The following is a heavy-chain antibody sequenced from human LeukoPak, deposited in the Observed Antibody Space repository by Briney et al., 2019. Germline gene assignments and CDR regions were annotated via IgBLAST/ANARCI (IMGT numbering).Heavy chain of an antibody. Sequence: SETLSLTCAVYGGSFSGYYWSWVRQPPGKGLEWIGEINHSGSTNYNPSLKSRVTISVDASKNQFSLKLSSVTAADTAVYYCASTRARYCSSTSCYTLYYFDYWGQGTLVTVSS. CDR3: ASTRARYCSSTSCYTLYYFDY. D-gene: IGHD2-2*02. V-gene: IGHV4-34*01. CDR1: GGSFSGYY. CDR2: INHSGST. J-gene: IGHJ4*02.